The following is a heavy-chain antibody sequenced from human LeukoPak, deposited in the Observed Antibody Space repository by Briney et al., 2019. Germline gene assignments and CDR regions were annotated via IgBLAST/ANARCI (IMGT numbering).Heavy chain of an antibody. D-gene: IGHD4-17*01. CDR1: GGSIRSYY. J-gene: IGHJ4*02. CDR3: ARTGSTVTMLYPFDH. Sequence: SETLSLTCTVSGGSIRSYYWSWIRQPPGKGLVWIGYIYYSGSTNYNPPLKSRVSISVDTSKNQFSLKLSSVTAADTAVYYCARTGSTVTMLYPFDHWGQGTLVTVSS. V-gene: IGHV4-59*01. CDR2: IYYSGST.